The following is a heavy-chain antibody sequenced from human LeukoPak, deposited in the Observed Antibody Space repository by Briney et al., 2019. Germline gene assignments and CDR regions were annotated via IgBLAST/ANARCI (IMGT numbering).Heavy chain of an antibody. J-gene: IGHJ6*02. CDR1: GFTFSSYA. Sequence: GGSLRLSCAASGFTFSSYAMSWVRQAPGKGLEWVSAISGSGGSTYYADSVKGRFTISRDNSKNTLYLQMNSLRAGDTAVYYCAKGPDITIFGVVIIPLDGMDVWGQGTTVTVSS. CDR2: ISGSGGST. V-gene: IGHV3-23*01. D-gene: IGHD3-3*01. CDR3: AKGPDITIFGVVIIPLDGMDV.